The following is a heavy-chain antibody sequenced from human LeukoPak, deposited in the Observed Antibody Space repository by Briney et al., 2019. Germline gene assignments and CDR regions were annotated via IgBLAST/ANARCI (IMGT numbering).Heavy chain of an antibody. D-gene: IGHD2-21*01. Sequence: GGSLRLPCEASGFTQNAMGWVRQAPGKGLEWVASISRSGGNSHYADSVKGRFTISRDNSKNTMYLQMDSLRAEDTALYYCTKDAYSSDCCDWYFDLWGRGTLVTVSS. CDR1: GFTQNA. V-gene: IGHV3-23*01. CDR2: ISRSGGNS. CDR3: TKDAYSSDCCDWYFDL. J-gene: IGHJ2*01.